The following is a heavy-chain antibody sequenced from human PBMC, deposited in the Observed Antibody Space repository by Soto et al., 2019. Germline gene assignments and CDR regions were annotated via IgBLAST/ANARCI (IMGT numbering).Heavy chain of an antibody. V-gene: IGHV1-2*04. CDR1: GYTFTGYY. CDR3: ARESIAAAGTLPYYYYGMDV. J-gene: IGHJ6*02. D-gene: IGHD6-13*01. Sequence: ASVKVSCKASGYTFTGYYMHWVRQAPGQGLEWMGWINPNSGGTNYAQKFQGWVTMTRDTSISTAYMELSRLRSDDTAVYYCARESIAAAGTLPYYYYGMDVWGQGTTVTVSS. CDR2: INPNSGGT.